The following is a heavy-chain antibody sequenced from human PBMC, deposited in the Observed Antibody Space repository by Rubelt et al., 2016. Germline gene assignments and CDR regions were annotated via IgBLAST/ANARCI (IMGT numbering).Heavy chain of an antibody. Sequence: NIKQDGSEKSYVDSVKGRFTISRENAKNSLYLQMNSLRAEDTAVYYCARASDYGWGQGTLVTVSS. CDR2: IKQDGSEK. V-gene: IGHV3-7*03. D-gene: IGHD4-17*01. J-gene: IGHJ4*02. CDR3: ARASDYG.